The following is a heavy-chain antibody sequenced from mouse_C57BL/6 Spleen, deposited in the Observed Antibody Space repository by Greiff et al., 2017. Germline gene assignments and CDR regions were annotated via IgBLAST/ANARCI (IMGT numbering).Heavy chain of an antibody. CDR3: ARGVSALFAY. Sequence: VQLQQSGPELVKPGASVKISCKASGYTFTDYYMNWVKQSHGKSLEWIGDINPNNGGTSYNQKFKGKATLTVDKSSSTAYMELRSLTSEDSAVYYCARGVSALFAYWGQGTTLTVSS. V-gene: IGHV1-26*01. CDR2: INPNNGGT. CDR1: GYTFTDYY. J-gene: IGHJ2*01.